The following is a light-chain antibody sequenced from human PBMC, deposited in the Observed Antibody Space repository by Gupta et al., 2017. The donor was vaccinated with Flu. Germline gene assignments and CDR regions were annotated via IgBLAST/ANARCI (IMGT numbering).Light chain of an antibody. CDR2: KHN. V-gene: IGLV3-1*01. CDR1: PLGPKF. CDR3: QAWDRSIRYV. Sequence: ELTQPLSVSVSPVQTASITCSELPLGPKFCSWYHQRPGQSPVLVMFKHNKRPSGIPERFSGSRSGETATLTISGAKAMDEGDYYCQAWDRSIRYVFGLGTKVTVL. J-gene: IGLJ1*01.